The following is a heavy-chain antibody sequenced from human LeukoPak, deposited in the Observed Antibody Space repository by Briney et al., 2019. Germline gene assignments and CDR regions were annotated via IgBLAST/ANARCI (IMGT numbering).Heavy chain of an antibody. CDR1: GFTFSSYA. CDR2: ISASGGST. Sequence: GGSLRLSCAASGFTFSSYAMSWVRQAPGKGLEWVSAISASGGSTYYADSVKGRFTISRDNSKNTLYLQMNSLRAEDTAVYYCAKDRAMIVVVITKGFDYWGQGTLVTVSS. V-gene: IGHV3-23*01. D-gene: IGHD3-22*01. CDR3: AKDRAMIVVVITKGFDY. J-gene: IGHJ4*02.